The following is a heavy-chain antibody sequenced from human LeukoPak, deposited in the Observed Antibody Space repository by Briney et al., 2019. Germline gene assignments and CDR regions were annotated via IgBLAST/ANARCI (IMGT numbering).Heavy chain of an antibody. J-gene: IGHJ4*02. CDR3: AREMPRTYYFDY. CDR2: INPSGGST. V-gene: IGHV1-46*01. CDR1: GYTFTNYY. D-gene: IGHD1-14*01. Sequence: ASVKVSCXASGYTFTNYYIHWVRLAPGQGLVWMGNINPSGGSTTYAQRFQDRVLMTGDTSTSSVYMELSSLRSEDTAIYYCAREMPRTYYFDYWGQGTLVTAPS.